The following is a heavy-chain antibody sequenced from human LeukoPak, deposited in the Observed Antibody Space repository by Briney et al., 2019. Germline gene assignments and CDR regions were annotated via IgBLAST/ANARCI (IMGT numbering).Heavy chain of an antibody. CDR3: ARDRGSSGWYGGEDY. J-gene: IGHJ4*02. Sequence: GGSLRLSCAASGFTFSNYGMHWVRQAPGKGLEWVAVIWYDGSNKYYADSVKGRFTISRDNSKNTLYLQMNSLRAEDTAVYYCARDRGSSGWYGGEDYWGQGTLVTVSS. CDR1: GFTFSNYG. V-gene: IGHV3-33*01. CDR2: IWYDGSNK. D-gene: IGHD6-19*01.